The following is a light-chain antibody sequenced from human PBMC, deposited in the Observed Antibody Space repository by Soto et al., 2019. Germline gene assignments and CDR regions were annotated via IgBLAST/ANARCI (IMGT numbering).Light chain of an antibody. CDR3: QQYNTWPLT. J-gene: IGKJ1*01. V-gene: IGKV3D-15*01. CDR1: QSVSSN. CDR2: DVS. Sequence: EILMTQSPATLSSSPGERATLSCRASQSVSSNLAWYQQKPGQAPRLLIYDVSTRATGIPARFSGSGSGTEFTLTISSLQSEDFAVYYCQQYNTWPLTFGQGTKVEIK.